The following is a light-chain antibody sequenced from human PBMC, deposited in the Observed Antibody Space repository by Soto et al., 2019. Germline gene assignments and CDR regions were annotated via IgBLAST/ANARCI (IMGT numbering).Light chain of an antibody. CDR1: SSDVGGYNY. J-gene: IGLJ2*01. CDR2: DVS. V-gene: IGLV2-11*01. CDR3: QSYDSSLSGVV. Sequence: QSALTQPRSVSGSPGQSITISCTGTSSDVGGYNYVSWYRQHPGKAPKLMIYDVSKRPSGVPDRFSGSKSGNTASLAITGLQAEDEADYYCQSYDSSLSGVVFGGGTKLTVL.